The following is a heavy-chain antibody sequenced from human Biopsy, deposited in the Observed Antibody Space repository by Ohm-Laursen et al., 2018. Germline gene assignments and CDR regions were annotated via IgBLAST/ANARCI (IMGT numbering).Heavy chain of an antibody. CDR3: ARGMRTTGWLYFDY. V-gene: IGHV4-61*01. CDR2: IYSGGNT. J-gene: IGHJ4*02. Sequence: SETLSLTCTLSGYSITPSGPGNWSWIRQPPGQGLQYIGFIYSGGNTNYNPSLRSRVTMSVDTSKNQFSLRLNSVTAADTAVYYCARGMRTTGWLYFDYWGQGILVTVSS. D-gene: IGHD2/OR15-2a*01. CDR1: GYSITPSGPGN.